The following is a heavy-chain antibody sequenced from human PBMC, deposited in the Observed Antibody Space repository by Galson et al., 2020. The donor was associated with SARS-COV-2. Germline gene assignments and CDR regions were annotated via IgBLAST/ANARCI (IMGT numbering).Heavy chain of an antibody. D-gene: IGHD3-16*01. CDR1: GFTFRNYW. V-gene: IGHV3-74*01. J-gene: IGHJ5*02. CDR2: IKGDGGST. CDR3: TRKTDGGANWFDP. Sequence: GGSLRLSCATSGFTFRNYWMHWVRQAPGKGLVWVSHIKGDGGSTTYADSVKGRFTISRDNVNNTLYLHMSSLRAEDTAVYYCTRKTDGGANWFDPWGQGTLVTVSS.